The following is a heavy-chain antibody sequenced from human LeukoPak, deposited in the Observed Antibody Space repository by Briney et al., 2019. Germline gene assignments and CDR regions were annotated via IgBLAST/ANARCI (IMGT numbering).Heavy chain of an antibody. V-gene: IGHV1-18*01. CDR3: ASAPLVVVPAAVRYNWFDP. D-gene: IGHD2-2*01. CDR2: ISAYNGNT. J-gene: IGHJ5*02. Sequence: ASVKVSCKASGYTFTSYGISWVRQAPGQGLEWMGWISAYNGNTNYAQKLQGRVTMTTDTSTSTAYMELSSLRSEDTAVYYCASAPLVVVPAAVRYNWFDPWGQGTLVTVSS. CDR1: GYTFTSYG.